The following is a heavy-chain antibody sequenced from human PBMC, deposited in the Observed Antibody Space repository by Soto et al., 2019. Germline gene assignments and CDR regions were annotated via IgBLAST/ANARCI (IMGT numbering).Heavy chain of an antibody. J-gene: IGHJ6*02. D-gene: IGHD2-2*01. Sequence: EVQLVESGGGLVQPGGSLRLSCAASGFTFSSYSMNWVRQAPGKGLEWVSYISSSSSTIYYADSVKGRFTISRDNAKNSLYLQMNSLRDEDTAVYYCVRDRVVPAAIGDYYYYGMDVWGQGTTVTVSS. V-gene: IGHV3-48*02. CDR2: ISSSSSTI. CDR1: GFTFSSYS. CDR3: VRDRVVPAAIGDYYYYGMDV.